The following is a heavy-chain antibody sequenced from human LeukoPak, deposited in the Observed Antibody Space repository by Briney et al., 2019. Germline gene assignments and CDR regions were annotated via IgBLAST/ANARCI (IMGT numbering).Heavy chain of an antibody. Sequence: ASVKVSCKTSGYTFSNYGISWVRQAPGQGLEWMGWINAGSGNTKYSQKFQGRVTITRDTSASTAYMELSSLRSEDTAVYYCAKRGNFDRSGYYGFDYWGQGTLVTVSS. CDR3: AKRGNFDRSGYYGFDY. J-gene: IGHJ4*02. V-gene: IGHV1-3*01. CDR2: INAGSGNT. D-gene: IGHD3-22*01. CDR1: GYTFSNYG.